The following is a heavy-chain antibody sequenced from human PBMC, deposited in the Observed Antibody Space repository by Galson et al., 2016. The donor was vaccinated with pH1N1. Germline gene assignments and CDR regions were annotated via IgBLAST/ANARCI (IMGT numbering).Heavy chain of an antibody. V-gene: IGHV3-21*01. CDR1: GFTFDDYA. J-gene: IGHJ4*02. D-gene: IGHD2-21*01. CDR2: ISSTSRNI. CDR3: AREPYFPPYFDN. Sequence: SLRLSCAASGFTFDDYAMHWVRQAPGKGPEWVSSISSTSRNIYYADSVKGRFTISRDNAKNSLYLQINNLRAEDTAVYYCAREPYFPPYFDNWGPGTLVTVSA.